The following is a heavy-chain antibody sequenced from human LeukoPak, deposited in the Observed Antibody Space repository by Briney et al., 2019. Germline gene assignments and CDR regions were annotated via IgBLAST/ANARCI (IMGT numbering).Heavy chain of an antibody. J-gene: IGHJ4*02. CDR2: ISSGGSYI. CDR1: GFTFSTYS. Sequence: GGSLRLSCAASGFTFSTYSMNWVRQAPGKGLEWVSSISSGGSYIYYADSVKGRFTISRDNAKNSLYLQMNSLRAEDTAVYYCARGGGSFDYWGQGTLVTVSS. V-gene: IGHV3-21*01. D-gene: IGHD2-15*01. CDR3: ARGGGSFDY.